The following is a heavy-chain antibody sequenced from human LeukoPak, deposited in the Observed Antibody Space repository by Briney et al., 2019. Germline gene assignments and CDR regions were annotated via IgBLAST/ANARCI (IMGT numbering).Heavy chain of an antibody. D-gene: IGHD4/OR15-4a*01. J-gene: IGHJ4*02. CDR1: GVSISSSSYY. V-gene: IGHV4-39*07. CDR3: ARAGVYGATSSFDY. Sequence: SETLSLTCTVSGVSISSSSYYWGWIRQPPGKGLEWIGSIYYSGSTYYNPSLKSRVTISVDTSKSQFSLKLSSVTAADTAVYYCARAGVYGATSSFDYWGQGTLVTVSS. CDR2: IYYSGST.